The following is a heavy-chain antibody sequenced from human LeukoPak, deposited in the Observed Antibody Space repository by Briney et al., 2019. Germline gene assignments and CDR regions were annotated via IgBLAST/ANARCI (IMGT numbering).Heavy chain of an antibody. CDR1: DGSINSYY. Sequence: SETLSLTCSVSDGSINSYYWNWIRRPPGKGLEWIGYIYYNGNTNYSPSLKSRVTMSVDTSKNLFSLKVSSVSAADTAVYYCARGRSNYYGMDVWGQGTTVTVSS. CDR2: IYYNGNT. D-gene: IGHD1-26*01. J-gene: IGHJ6*02. CDR3: ARGRSNYYGMDV. V-gene: IGHV4-59*01.